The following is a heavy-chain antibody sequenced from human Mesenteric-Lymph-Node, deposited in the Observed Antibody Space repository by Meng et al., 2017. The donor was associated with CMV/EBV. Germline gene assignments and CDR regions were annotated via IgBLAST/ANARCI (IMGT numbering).Heavy chain of an antibody. Sequence: ASVKVSCKASGYTFTGYYMHWVRQAPGQGLEWMGWINPNSGATKYAQKFQGRVTMTRDTSVTTAFMELSRLRSDDTALYYCARVFFWSGYPYLDYWGQGTLVTVSS. CDR2: INPNSGAT. D-gene: IGHD3-3*01. CDR1: GYTFTGYY. V-gene: IGHV1-2*02. CDR3: ARVFFWSGYPYLDY. J-gene: IGHJ4*02.